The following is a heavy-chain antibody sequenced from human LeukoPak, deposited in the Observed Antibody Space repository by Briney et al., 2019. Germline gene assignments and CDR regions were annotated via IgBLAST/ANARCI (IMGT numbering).Heavy chain of an antibody. J-gene: IGHJ6*02. CDR1: GGTFSSYA. CDR2: IIPILGVA. V-gene: IGHV1-69*04. Sequence: GASVKVSCKASGGTFSSYAINWVRQAPGQGLEWMGRIIPILGVANYAQKFHGRVTITADKSTSTAYMELSSLRSEDTAVYYCARDRRTAAGTAYYYYYYDMDVWGQGTTVTVSS. CDR3: ARDRRTAAGTAYYYYYYDMDV. D-gene: IGHD6-13*01.